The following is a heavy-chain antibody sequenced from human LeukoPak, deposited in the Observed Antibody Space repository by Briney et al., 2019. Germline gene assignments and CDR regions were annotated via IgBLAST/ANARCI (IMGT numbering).Heavy chain of an antibody. CDR2: MNPNSGNT. CDR3: SRGGPVAGTHKYFQH. V-gene: IGHV1-8*02. D-gene: IGHD6-19*01. CDR1: GGTFSSYA. J-gene: IGHJ1*01. Sequence: ASVKVSCKASGGTFSSYAISWVRQATGQGLEWMGWMNPNSGNTGYAQTFQGRVTLTRNTCISTAYMELSSLRSEDTAVYYCSRGGPVAGTHKYFQHWGQGTLVTVSS.